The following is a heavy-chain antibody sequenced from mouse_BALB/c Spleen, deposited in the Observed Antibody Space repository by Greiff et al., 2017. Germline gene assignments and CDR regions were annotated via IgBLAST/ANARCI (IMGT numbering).Heavy chain of an antibody. CDR3: AGYYGSSYVGVFDY. Sequence: QVQLKQSGPGLVQPSQSLSITCTVSGFSLTSYGVHWVRQSPGKGLEWLGVIWSGGSTDYNAAFISRLSISKDNSKSQVFFKMNSLQADDTAIYYCAGYYGSSYVGVFDYWGQGTTLTVSS. CDR1: GFSLTSYG. CDR2: IWSGGST. J-gene: IGHJ2*01. D-gene: IGHD1-1*01. V-gene: IGHV2-4-1*01.